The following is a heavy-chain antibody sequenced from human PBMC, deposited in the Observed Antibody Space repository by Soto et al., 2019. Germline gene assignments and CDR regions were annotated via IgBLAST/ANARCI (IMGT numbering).Heavy chain of an antibody. J-gene: IGHJ4*02. D-gene: IGHD1-26*01. CDR1: GFTFSSYA. Sequence: GGSLRLSCAASGFTFSSYAMHWVRQAPGKGLEWVAVISYDGSNKYYADSVKGRFTISRDNSKNTLYLQMNSLRAEDTAVYYCARGPSGSYINNHFDYWGQGTLVTVSS. V-gene: IGHV3-30-3*01. CDR2: ISYDGSNK. CDR3: ARGPSGSYINNHFDY.